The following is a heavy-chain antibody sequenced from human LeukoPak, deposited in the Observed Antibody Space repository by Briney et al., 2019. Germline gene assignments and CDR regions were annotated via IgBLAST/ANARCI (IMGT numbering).Heavy chain of an antibody. CDR2: MNIDGSEK. CDR3: ARDVGYFRFDY. J-gene: IGHJ4*02. Sequence: GGSLRLSCAASGFTFSSFWMGWVRQTPGKRLEWVANMNIDGSEKYYADSVKGRFSISRDNARNSVYLQMNSLRVDDTAVYYCARDVGYFRFDYWGQGTLVTVSS. D-gene: IGHD5-18*01. V-gene: IGHV3-7*01. CDR1: GFTFSSFW.